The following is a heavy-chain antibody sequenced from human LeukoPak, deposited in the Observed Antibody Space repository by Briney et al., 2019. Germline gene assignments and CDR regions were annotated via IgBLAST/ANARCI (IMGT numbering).Heavy chain of an antibody. J-gene: IGHJ4*02. D-gene: IGHD6-13*01. Sequence: GGSLRLSCAASGFTFGSYGMHWVRQAPGEGLEWVAFIRNDGNIKYYADSVKGRFTISRDNSRNTMYLQMNSLRAEDTAVYYCAKDQKDSTSWYFDYWGQGTLVTVSS. CDR2: IRNDGNIK. V-gene: IGHV3-30*02. CDR1: GFTFGSYG. CDR3: AKDQKDSTSWYFDY.